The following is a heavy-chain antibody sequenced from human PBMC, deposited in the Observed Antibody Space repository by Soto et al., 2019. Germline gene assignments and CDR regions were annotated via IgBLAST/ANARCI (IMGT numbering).Heavy chain of an antibody. V-gene: IGHV3-23*01. Sequence: EVQLLESGGGLVQPGGSLRLSCAASGFTFSSYAMSWVRQAPGKGLEWVSAISGSGGSTYYADSVKGRFTISRDNSKNTLYLQMNSLRAEDTAVYYCAKAPDYYDSSGGTDAFDIWGQGTMVTVSS. CDR3: AKAPDYYDSSGGTDAFDI. D-gene: IGHD3-22*01. CDR2: ISGSGGST. J-gene: IGHJ3*02. CDR1: GFTFSSYA.